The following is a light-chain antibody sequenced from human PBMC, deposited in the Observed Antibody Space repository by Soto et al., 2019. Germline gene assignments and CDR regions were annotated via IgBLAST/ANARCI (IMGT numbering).Light chain of an antibody. CDR3: QSYDSSLSGVV. CDR1: SSNIGAGYD. J-gene: IGLJ2*01. Sequence: QSVLTQPPSVSGAPGQRVTISCTGSSSNIGAGYDVHWYQQLPGTAPKLLIYGNSNLPSGVPDRFSGSKSGTSASLAITGLQAYDEADYYCQSYDSSLSGVVFGGGTKLTVL. CDR2: GNS. V-gene: IGLV1-40*01.